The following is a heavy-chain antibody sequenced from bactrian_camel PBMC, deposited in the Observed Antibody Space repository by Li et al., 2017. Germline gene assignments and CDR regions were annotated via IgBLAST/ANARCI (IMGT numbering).Heavy chain of an antibody. CDR1: GFTFSTYD. J-gene: IGHJ6*01. Sequence: VQLVESGGGLVQPGGSLRLSCAASGFTFSTYDMSWVRQAPGTGLEWVSAINSGGGTTYYSTSVEGRFTISRDNAKNTVALQMNSLKAEDSGVYYCATGDRFTGYNAWGQGTQVTVS. CDR3: ATGDRFTGYNA. D-gene: IGHD5*01. V-gene: IGHV3S40*01. CDR2: INSGGGTT.